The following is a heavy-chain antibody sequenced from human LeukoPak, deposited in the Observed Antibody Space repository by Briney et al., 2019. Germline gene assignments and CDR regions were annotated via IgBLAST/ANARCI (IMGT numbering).Heavy chain of an antibody. Sequence: GGSLRLSCTASGFTFSNAWMSWVRQAPGKGLEWVGRIKSNADGGTTDYAAPVKSRFIILRDDSENTLYLQMNSLKTEDTAVYYCSTDDGYFDYWGQGTLV. CDR2: IKSNADGGTT. V-gene: IGHV3-15*01. J-gene: IGHJ4*02. CDR1: GFTFSNAW. CDR3: STDDGYFDY.